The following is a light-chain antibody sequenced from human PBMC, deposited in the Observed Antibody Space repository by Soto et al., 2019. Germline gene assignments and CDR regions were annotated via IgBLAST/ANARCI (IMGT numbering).Light chain of an antibody. Sequence: VLRPSRVTLTLSPRNSATHSYRASETVSSYLLWYHQKPGQDPRLLIYDASKRATGIPDRFSGSGSETDFTLTISSLEPEDLGVYYCLHRMNWPLTFGQGTRLEIK. J-gene: IGKJ5*01. CDR3: LHRMNWPLT. CDR1: ETVSSY. CDR2: DAS. V-gene: IGKV3-11*01.